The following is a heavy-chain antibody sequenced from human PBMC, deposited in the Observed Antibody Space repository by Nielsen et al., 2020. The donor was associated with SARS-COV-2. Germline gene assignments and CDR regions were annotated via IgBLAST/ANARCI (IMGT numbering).Heavy chain of an antibody. CDR1: GFTVSSNF. V-gene: IGHV3-66*01. Sequence: GGSLRLSCAASGFTVSSNFMSWVRQAPGKGLEWVSVIYVGGSTDYADSVKGRFIISRDKSKDTVYLQMNSLRGEDTAVYYCARDLRFLRYYYMDVWGKGTTVTVSS. CDR3: ARDLRFLRYYYMDV. D-gene: IGHD3-3*01. CDR2: IYVGGST. J-gene: IGHJ6*03.